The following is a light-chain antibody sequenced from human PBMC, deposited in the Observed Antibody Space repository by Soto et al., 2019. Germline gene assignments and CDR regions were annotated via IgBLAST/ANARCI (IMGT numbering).Light chain of an antibody. CDR2: GVN. V-gene: IGLV2-14*01. CDR1: SSDVGDDKY. CDR3: GSFGSGSIVV. Sequence: QSALTQPASVSGSPGQSITVSCTGSSSDVGDDKYVSWYQQQPGKGPNLLIYGVNNRPSGVSNRFSGSKSGNTASLTVSGLQVEDEGAYYCGSFGSGSIVVFGAGTQLTVL. J-gene: IGLJ7*01.